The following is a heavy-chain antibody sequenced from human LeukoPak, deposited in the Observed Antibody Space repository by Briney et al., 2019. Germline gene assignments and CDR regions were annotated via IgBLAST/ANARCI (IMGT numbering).Heavy chain of an antibody. CDR2: IYYTGTT. CDR3: ARRMPSSGYSYDF. CDR1: GASISSTPSY. J-gene: IGHJ4*02. V-gene: IGHV4-39*01. Sequence: SETLSLTCTVSGASISSTPSYWGWIRQPPGKGLEWIGSIYYTGTTYYSPSLKSRVTISIDTSNNRFSLRLTSVTAADTALYYCARRMPSSGYSYDFWGLGTLVSVSS. D-gene: IGHD6-13*01.